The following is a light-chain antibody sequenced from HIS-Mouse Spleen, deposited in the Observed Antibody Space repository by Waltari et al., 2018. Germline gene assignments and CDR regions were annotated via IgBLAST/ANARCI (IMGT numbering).Light chain of an antibody. V-gene: IGKV1-39*01. CDR3: QQYYSTPRT. CDR2: AAS. J-gene: IGKJ1*01. Sequence: DIQMTQSPSSLSASVGDRVTITCRESQSISSYLHWYQQKPGKAPKLLIYAASSLQTGVPDRFSGSGSGTDFTLTISSLQPEDVATYYCQQYYSTPRTFGQGTKVEIK. CDR1: QSISSY.